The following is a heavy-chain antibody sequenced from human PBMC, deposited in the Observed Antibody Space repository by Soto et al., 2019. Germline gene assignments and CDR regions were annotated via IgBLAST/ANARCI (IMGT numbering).Heavy chain of an antibody. CDR2: MNPNSGNT. Sequence: ASVKVSCKASGYTFTSYDINWVRQATGQGLEWMGWMNPNSGNTGYAQKFQGRVTMTRNTSISTAYMELSSLRSEDTAVYYCARRAGSSGWYVYYYGMDVWGKGSTVTVSS. CDR1: GYTFTSYD. J-gene: IGHJ6*04. CDR3: ARRAGSSGWYVYYYGMDV. V-gene: IGHV1-8*01. D-gene: IGHD6-19*01.